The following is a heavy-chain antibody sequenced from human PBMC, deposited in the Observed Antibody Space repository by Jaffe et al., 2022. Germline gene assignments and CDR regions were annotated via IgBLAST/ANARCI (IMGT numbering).Heavy chain of an antibody. J-gene: IGHJ4*02. CDR1: GFTFDDYA. CDR2: ISWNSGSI. V-gene: IGHV3-9*01. Sequence: EVQLVESGGGLVQPGRSLRLSCAASGFTFDDYAMHWVRQAPGKGLEWVSGISWNSGSIGYADSVKGRFTISRDNAKNSLYLQMNSLRAEDTALYYCAKDIDYGDQGVVGYFDYWGQGTLVTVSS. CDR3: AKDIDYGDQGVVGYFDY. D-gene: IGHD4-17*01.